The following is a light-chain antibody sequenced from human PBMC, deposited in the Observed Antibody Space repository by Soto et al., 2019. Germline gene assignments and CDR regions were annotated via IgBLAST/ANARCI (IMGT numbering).Light chain of an antibody. CDR2: DVS. V-gene: IGLV2-14*01. CDR3: SSYTSSSTPYV. J-gene: IGLJ1*01. CDR1: SSDVGAYKY. Sequence: QSALTQPASVSGSPRQSITISCTGTSSDVGAYKYVSWYQQHPGKAPKLMIYDVSNRPSGISNRFSGSKSGNTASLTISGLQAEDEADYYCSSYTSSSTPYVFGTGTKVTVL.